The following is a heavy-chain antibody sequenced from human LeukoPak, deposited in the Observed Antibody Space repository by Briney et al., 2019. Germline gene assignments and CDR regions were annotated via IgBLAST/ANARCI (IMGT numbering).Heavy chain of an antibody. D-gene: IGHD2-2*01. J-gene: IGHJ6*03. V-gene: IGHV3-7*01. CDR2: IKQDGSEK. CDR1: GFTFNRYW. CDR3: ARDREGYQLPQMRSYFYMDV. Sequence: GGSLRLSCAASGFTFNRYWMTWVRQAPGKGLEWVANIKQDGSEKYYVDSVEGRFTISRDNAKNSMYLQMNSLRAEDTAVYYCARDREGYQLPQMRSYFYMDVWGKGTTVTISS.